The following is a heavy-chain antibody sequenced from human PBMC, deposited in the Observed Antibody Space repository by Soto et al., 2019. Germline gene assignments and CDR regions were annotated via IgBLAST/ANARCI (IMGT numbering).Heavy chain of an antibody. J-gene: IGHJ6*03. V-gene: IGHV3-23*01. Sequence: GGSLRLSCAASGFTFSSYAMSWVRQAPGKGLEWVSAISGSGGSTYYADSVKGRFTISRDNSKNTLYLQMNSLRAEDTAVYYCAKGRIAPAALHDHYYYMDVWGKGTTVTVSS. CDR3: AKGRIAPAALHDHYYYMDV. D-gene: IGHD2-2*01. CDR2: ISGSGGST. CDR1: GFTFSSYA.